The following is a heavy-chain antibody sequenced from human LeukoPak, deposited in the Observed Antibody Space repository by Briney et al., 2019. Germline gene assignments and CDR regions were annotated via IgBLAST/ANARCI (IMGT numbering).Heavy chain of an antibody. CDR1: GYTFTGYY. CDR3: AVRGASGYYYQFDC. D-gene: IGHD3-22*01. Sequence: ASVKVSCKASGYTFTGYYMHWVRQAPGQGLEWMGWINPNSGGTNYAQKFQGRATMTRDTSISTAYMELSRLRSDDTAVYYCAVRGASGYYYQFDCWGQGTLVTVSS. CDR2: INPNSGGT. J-gene: IGHJ4*02. V-gene: IGHV1-2*02.